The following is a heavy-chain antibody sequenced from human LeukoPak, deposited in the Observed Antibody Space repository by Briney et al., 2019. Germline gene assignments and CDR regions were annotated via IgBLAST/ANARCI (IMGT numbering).Heavy chain of an antibody. CDR2: MYTDGST. CDR1: GGSMSSYY. J-gene: IGHJ4*02. V-gene: IGHV4-4*07. D-gene: IGHD3-3*01. CDR3: ATYDQKLAFDN. Sequence: PSETLSLTCIVSGGSMSSYYWSWIRQPAGKGLEWIGRMYTDGSTNYSPFLNSRVTMSVDTSKKHFSLRLNSVTAADTAVYYCATYDQKLAFDNWGQGTLVTVSS.